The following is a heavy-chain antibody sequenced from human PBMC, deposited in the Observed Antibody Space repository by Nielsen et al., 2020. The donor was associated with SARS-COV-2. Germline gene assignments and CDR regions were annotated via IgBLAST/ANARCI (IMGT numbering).Heavy chain of an antibody. CDR3: ARGRDYYDSSGYRKYYFDY. D-gene: IGHD3-22*01. J-gene: IGHJ4*02. Sequence: SETLSLTCAVYGGSFSGYYWSWIRQPPGKGLEWIGEINHSGSTNYNPSLKSRVTISVDTSKNQFSLKLSSVTAADTAVYYCARGRDYYDSSGYRKYYFDYWGQGTLVTVSS. CDR1: GGSFSGYY. CDR2: INHSGST. V-gene: IGHV4-34*01.